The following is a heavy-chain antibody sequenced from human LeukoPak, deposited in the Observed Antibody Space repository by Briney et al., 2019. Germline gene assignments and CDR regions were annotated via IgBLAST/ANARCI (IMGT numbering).Heavy chain of an antibody. D-gene: IGHD3-22*01. CDR2: IDTKTGNP. CDR1: GYTFGSCA. CDR3: AIHPSDSSGYFSY. V-gene: IGHV7-4-1*02. J-gene: IGHJ4*02. Sequence: GASVKVSCTASGYTFGSCAINWVRQAPGQGLEYMGWIDTKTGNPTYAQGFTGRFVFSLDTSVSTAYLQISSLKAEDTAVYYCAIHPSDSSGYFSYWGQGALVTVSS.